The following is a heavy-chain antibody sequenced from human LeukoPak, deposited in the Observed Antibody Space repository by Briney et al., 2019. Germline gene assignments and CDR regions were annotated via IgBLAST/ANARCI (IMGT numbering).Heavy chain of an antibody. Sequence: SETLSLTCAVYGGSFSGYYWSWIRQPPGKGLEWIGEINHSGSTNYNPSLKSRVTISVDTSKNQFSLKLSYVTAADTAVYYCARDRGYSYGYGYVEDYWGQGTLVTVSS. J-gene: IGHJ4*02. CDR1: GGSFSGYY. CDR2: INHSGST. D-gene: IGHD5-18*01. CDR3: ARDRGYSYGYGYVEDY. V-gene: IGHV4-34*01.